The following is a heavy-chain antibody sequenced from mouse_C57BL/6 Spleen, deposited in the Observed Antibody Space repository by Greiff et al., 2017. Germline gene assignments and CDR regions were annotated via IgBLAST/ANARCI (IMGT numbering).Heavy chain of an antibody. V-gene: IGHV1-82*01. CDR2: IYPGDGDT. CDR3: ARVYYDYDGGAMDY. Sequence: VKLMESGPELVKPGASVKISCKASGYAFSSSWMNWVQQRPGKGLEWIGRIYPGDGDTNYNGKFKGKATLTADKSSSTAYMQLSSLTSEDSAVYFCARVYYDYDGGAMDYWGQGTSVTVSS. D-gene: IGHD2-4*01. CDR1: GYAFSSSW. J-gene: IGHJ4*01.